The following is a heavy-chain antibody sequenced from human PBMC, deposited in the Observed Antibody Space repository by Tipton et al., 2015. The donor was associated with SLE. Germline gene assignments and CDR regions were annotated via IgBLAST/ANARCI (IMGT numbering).Heavy chain of an antibody. CDR1: GGSFSGYY. J-gene: IGHJ1*01. CDR3: ARHHYSSSWYKYFQH. D-gene: IGHD6-13*01. CDR2: INHSGST. V-gene: IGHV4-34*01. Sequence: TLSLTCAVYGGSFSGYYWSWIRQPPGKGLERIGEINHSGSTNYNPSLKSRVTLSIDTSKNQFSLKLSSVTAADTAVYYCARHHYSSSWYKYFQHWGQGTLVTVSS.